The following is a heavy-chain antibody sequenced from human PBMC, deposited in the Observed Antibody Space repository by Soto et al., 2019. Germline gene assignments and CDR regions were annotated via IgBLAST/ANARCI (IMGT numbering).Heavy chain of an antibody. CDR2: IIPIFVTA. CDR1: GYTFTNYG. D-gene: IGHD4-17*01. V-gene: IGHV1-69*13. J-gene: IGHJ4*02. Sequence: SVKVSCKASGYTFTNYGISWVRETAGQGLEWMGGIIPIFVTANYAQKFQGRVTITADESTSTAYMELSSLISEDTAVYYCARRWTTGEIDYWGQGTLVTVSS. CDR3: ARRWTTGEIDY.